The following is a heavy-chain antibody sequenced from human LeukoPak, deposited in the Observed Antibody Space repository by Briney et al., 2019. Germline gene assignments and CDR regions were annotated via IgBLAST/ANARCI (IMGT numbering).Heavy chain of an antibody. CDR1: GFTFSSYE. V-gene: IGHV3-48*03. J-gene: IGHJ6*03. CDR3: ASIVGATSTVYMDV. Sequence: GGSLRLSCAASGFTFSSYEMNWVRQAPGKGLEWVSYISSSGSTIYYADSVKGRFTISRDNAKNSLYLQMNSLRAEDTAVYYCASIVGATSTVYMDVWGKGTTVSISS. D-gene: IGHD1-26*01. CDR2: ISSSGSTI.